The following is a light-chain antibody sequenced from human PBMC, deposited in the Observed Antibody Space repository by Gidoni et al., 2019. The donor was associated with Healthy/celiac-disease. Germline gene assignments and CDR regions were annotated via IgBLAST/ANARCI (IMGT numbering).Light chain of an antibody. CDR3: QQYNNWPPP. Sequence: EIVMTQSPATLSVSPGERATLSCRASQSVSSNLAWYQQKPGQAPRLLIYGASTRATGIPARFSGSGSGTEFTLTISSLQSEDFAVYYCQQYNNWPPPFXGXTKVEIK. V-gene: IGKV3-15*01. CDR2: GAS. J-gene: IGKJ4*01. CDR1: QSVSSN.